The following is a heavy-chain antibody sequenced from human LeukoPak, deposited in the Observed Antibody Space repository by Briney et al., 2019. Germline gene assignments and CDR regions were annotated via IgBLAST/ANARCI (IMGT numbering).Heavy chain of an antibody. CDR3: ARPYGSGSYFDY. V-gene: IGHV4-39*01. D-gene: IGHD3-10*01. Sequence: SETLSLTCTVSGGSISSSSYYWGWIRQPPGKGLEWIGSIYYSGSTYYNPSLKSRVTISVDTSKNQFSLKPSSVTAADTAVYYCARPYGSGSYFDYWGQGTLVTVSS. CDR2: IYYSGST. J-gene: IGHJ4*02. CDR1: GGSISSSSYY.